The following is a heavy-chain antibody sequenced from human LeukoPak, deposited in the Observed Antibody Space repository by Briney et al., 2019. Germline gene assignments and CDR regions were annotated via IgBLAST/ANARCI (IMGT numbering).Heavy chain of an antibody. J-gene: IGHJ4*02. V-gene: IGHV3-9*01. CDR3: ARRAGAYSHPYDY. CDR1: GFTFDDYA. D-gene: IGHD4/OR15-4a*01. Sequence: QAGGSLRLSCAASGFTFDDYAMHWVRQTPGKGLEWVSGISWGSGSIVYADSVKGRFTISRDNSKNTLYLQMNSLRAEDTAVYYCARRAGAYSHPYDYWGQGTLVTVSS. CDR2: ISWGSGSI.